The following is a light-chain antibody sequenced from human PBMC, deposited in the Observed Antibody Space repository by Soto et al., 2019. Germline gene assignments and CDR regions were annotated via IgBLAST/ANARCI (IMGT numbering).Light chain of an antibody. CDR2: EVS. Sequence: QSALTQPASVSGSPGQSITISCTGTSSDVGGYNYVSWSQQHPGKAPKLLISEVSNRPSGVSNRFSGSKSGNTASLTISGLQADDEADYYCQSYDNSLSVYVFGTGTKVTVL. J-gene: IGLJ1*01. CDR1: SSDVGGYNY. V-gene: IGLV2-14*03. CDR3: QSYDNSLSVYV.